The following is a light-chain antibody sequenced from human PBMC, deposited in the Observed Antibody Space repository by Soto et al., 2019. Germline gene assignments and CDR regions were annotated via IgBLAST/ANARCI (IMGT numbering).Light chain of an antibody. CDR1: QSISAW. CDR3: QQYNSSPWT. Sequence: DIQMTQSHSTLSASVGDRVTITCRANQSISAWVAWYQQKPGKAPKLLIYQASRLESGVPSRFSGSGAGTEFTLTISSLQPDECATYYCQQYNSSPWTFGQGTKVDIK. J-gene: IGKJ1*01. CDR2: QAS. V-gene: IGKV1-5*03.